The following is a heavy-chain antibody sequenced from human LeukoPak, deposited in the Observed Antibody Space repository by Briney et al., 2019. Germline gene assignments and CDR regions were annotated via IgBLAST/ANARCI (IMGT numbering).Heavy chain of an antibody. D-gene: IGHD2-8*01. V-gene: IGHV5-51*01. CDR3: ARFFYCTNGVCYASDDAFDI. J-gene: IGHJ3*02. CDR1: GYSFTSHW. CDR2: IYPGDSDT. Sequence: GESLKISCKGSGYSFTSHWIGWVRQMPGKGLEWMGIIYPGDSDTRYSPSFQGQVTISADKSISTAYLQWSSLKASDTAMYYCARFFYCTNGVCYASDDAFDIWGQGTMVTVSS.